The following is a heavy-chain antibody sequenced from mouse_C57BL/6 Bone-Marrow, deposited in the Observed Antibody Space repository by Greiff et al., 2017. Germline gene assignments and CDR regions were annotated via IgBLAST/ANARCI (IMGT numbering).Heavy chain of an antibody. D-gene: IGHD1-1*01. CDR1: GFNIKDYY. CDR3: TPTVAFDY. J-gene: IGHJ2*01. Sequence: VQLQQSGAELVRPGASVKLSCTASGFNIKDYYMHWVKQRPEQGLVWIGRIEPEDGDTEYAPKFQGKATMTADTSSNTAYLQLSSLTSADTAVYYCTPTVAFDYWGQGTTLTVSS. CDR2: IEPEDGDT. V-gene: IGHV14-1*01.